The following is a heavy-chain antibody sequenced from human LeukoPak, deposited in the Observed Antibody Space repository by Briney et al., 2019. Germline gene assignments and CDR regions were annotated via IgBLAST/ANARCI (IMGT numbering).Heavy chain of an antibody. J-gene: IGHJ6*02. CDR3: ARENSLPDYGMDV. V-gene: IGHV4-34*01. CDR2: INHSGST. Sequence: SETLSLTCTVSGGSISNYYWSWIRQPPGKGLEWIGEINHSGSTNYNPSLKSRVTISLDTSKNQFSLKLSSVTAADTAVYYCARENSLPDYGMDVWGQGTTVTVSS. D-gene: IGHD5/OR15-5a*01. CDR1: GGSISNYY.